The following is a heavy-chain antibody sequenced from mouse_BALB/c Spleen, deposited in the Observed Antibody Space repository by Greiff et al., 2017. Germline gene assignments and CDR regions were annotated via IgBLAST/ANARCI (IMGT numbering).Heavy chain of an antibody. D-gene: IGHD1-1*01. Sequence: EVQVVESGGGLVQPGGSLKLSCAASGFTFSSYAMSWVRQTPEKRLEWVASISSGGSTYYPDSVKGRVTISRDNARNILYLQMSSLRSEDTAMYYCARGPITTVVAPFDYWGQGTTLTVSS. V-gene: IGHV5-6-5*01. CDR2: ISSGGST. CDR1: GFTFSSYA. CDR3: ARGPITTVVAPFDY. J-gene: IGHJ2*01.